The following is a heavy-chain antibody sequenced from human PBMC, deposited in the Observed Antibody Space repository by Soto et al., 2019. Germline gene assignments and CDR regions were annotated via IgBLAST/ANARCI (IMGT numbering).Heavy chain of an antibody. CDR3: ARHPGGSAAVTSLINWFAP. J-gene: IGHJ5*02. CDR1: GGSISSYY. Sequence: SETLSLTCTVSGGSISSYYWSWIRQPPGKGLEWIGYIYYSGSTNYNPSLKSRVTISVDTSKNQFSLKLSSVTAADTAVYYCARHPGGSAAVTSLINWFAPGGKGALVTVAS. CDR2: IYYSGST. D-gene: IGHD4-17*01. V-gene: IGHV4-59*01.